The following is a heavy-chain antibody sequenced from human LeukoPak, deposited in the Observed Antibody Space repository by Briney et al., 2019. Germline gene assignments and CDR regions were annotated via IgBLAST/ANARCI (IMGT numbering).Heavy chain of an antibody. J-gene: IGHJ4*02. CDR3: AGNRYTWNYAY. CDR2: IKQDGSEK. V-gene: IGHV3-7*01. D-gene: IGHD1-7*01. Sequence: GGSLRLSCAASGFTFSSYWMSWVRQAPGKGLEWVANIKQDGSEKYYVDSVKGRFTIFRDNARNSLYLQMNSLRAEDTAVYFCAGNRYTWNYAYWGQGTLVTVSS. CDR1: GFTFSSYW.